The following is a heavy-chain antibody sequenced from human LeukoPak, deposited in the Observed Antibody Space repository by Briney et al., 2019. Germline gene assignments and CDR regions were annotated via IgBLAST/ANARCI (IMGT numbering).Heavy chain of an antibody. J-gene: IGHJ3*02. V-gene: IGHV4-59*01. CDR3: ARKNDFDI. D-gene: IGHD2/OR15-2a*01. Sequence: PSETLSLTCTVSGGSIRGYYWSWIRQTPGKGLEWIGYIDYSGSTNYNPSLKSRVTISVDMSKSQFSLRLTSVTAADTAVYYCARKNDFDIWGQGTLVTVSS. CDR2: IDYSGST. CDR1: GGSIRGYY.